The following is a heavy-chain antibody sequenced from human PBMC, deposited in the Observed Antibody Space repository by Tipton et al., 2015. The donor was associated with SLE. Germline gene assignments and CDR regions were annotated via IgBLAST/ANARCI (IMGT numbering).Heavy chain of an antibody. CDR2: IRYDGSNK. J-gene: IGHJ6*03. D-gene: IGHD6-13*01. CDR3: AKGTSYSSSWYNYYYYMDV. Sequence: SLRLSCAASGFTFRTYGMHWVRQAPGKGLEWVAFIRYDGSNKYYADSVKGRFTISRDNSKNTLYLQMNSLRAEDTAVYYCAKGTSYSSSWYNYYYYMDVWGKGTTVTVSS. CDR1: GFTFRTYG. V-gene: IGHV3-30*02.